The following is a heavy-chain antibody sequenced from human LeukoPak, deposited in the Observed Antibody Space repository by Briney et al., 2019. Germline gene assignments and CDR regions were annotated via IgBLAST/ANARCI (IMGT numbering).Heavy chain of an antibody. CDR2: INTNTGNP. J-gene: IGHJ4*02. Sequence: ASVKVSCKASGYTFTGYYMHWVRQAPGQGLEWMGWINTNTGNPTYAQGFTGRFVFSLDTSVSTAYLQISSLKAEDTAVYYCARAFYYDSSGYYQEDYWGQGTLVTVSS. V-gene: IGHV7-4-1*02. CDR1: GYTFTGYY. CDR3: ARAFYYDSSGYYQEDY. D-gene: IGHD3-22*01.